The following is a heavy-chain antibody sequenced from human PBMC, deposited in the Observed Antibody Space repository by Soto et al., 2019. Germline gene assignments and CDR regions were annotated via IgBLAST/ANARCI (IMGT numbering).Heavy chain of an antibody. D-gene: IGHD5-18*01. CDR3: AYSYGLRGFYYFDY. CDR2: IIPIFGTA. J-gene: IGHJ4*02. V-gene: IGHV1-69*13. Sequence: SVKVSCKASGGTFSSYAISWVRQAPGQGLEWMGGIIPIFGTANYAQKFQGRVTITADESTSTAYMELSSLRSEDTAVYYCAYSYGLRGFYYFDYWGQGTLVTVSS. CDR1: GGTFSSYA.